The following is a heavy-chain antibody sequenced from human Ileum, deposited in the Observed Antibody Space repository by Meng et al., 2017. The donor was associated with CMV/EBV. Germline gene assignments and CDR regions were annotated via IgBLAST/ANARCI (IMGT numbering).Heavy chain of an antibody. J-gene: IGHJ4*02. CDR1: GGSISTYY. CDR3: AREENTVNQFEY. CDR2: INAGGST. D-gene: IGHD4-17*01. Sequence: QVHLQESGPGLVKPSETLSLTCAVSGGSISTYYWTWVRQPAGKGLEWIGRINAGGSTNDNPPLKSRVTMSVDTSKNQFSLKVTSVTAADTAVYYCAREENTVNQFEYWGQGTLVTVSS. V-gene: IGHV4-4*07.